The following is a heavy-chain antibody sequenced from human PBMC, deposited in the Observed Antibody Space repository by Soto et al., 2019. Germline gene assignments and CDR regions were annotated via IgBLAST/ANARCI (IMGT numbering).Heavy chain of an antibody. CDR3: ARHLGRGGYYDSSGYYYVGAFDY. CDR2: IYYSGST. CDR1: GGSISSSSYY. J-gene: IGHJ4*02. Sequence: QLQLQESGPGLVKPSETLSLTCTVSGGSISSSSYYWGWIRQPPGKGLEWIGSIYYSGSTYYNPSLKSRVTISVDTSKNQFSLKLSSVTAADTAVYYCARHLGRGGYYDSSGYYYVGAFDYWGQGTLVTVSS. V-gene: IGHV4-39*01. D-gene: IGHD3-22*01.